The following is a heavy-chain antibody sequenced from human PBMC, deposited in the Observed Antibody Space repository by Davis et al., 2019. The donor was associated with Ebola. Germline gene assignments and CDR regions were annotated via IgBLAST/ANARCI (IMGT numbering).Heavy chain of an antibody. CDR1: GFTFSGYW. V-gene: IGHV3-7*01. D-gene: IGHD6-19*01. CDR2: IKQDGSDK. CDR3: ATAGEVSGWGEFVDY. Sequence: GESLKISCAASGFTFSGYWMNWVRQAPGKGLEWVANIKQDGSDKYYVDSVMGRFTISRDNAKNSLYLQMNSLRVEDTAVYYCATAGEVSGWGEFVDYWGQGVLVTVSS. J-gene: IGHJ4*02.